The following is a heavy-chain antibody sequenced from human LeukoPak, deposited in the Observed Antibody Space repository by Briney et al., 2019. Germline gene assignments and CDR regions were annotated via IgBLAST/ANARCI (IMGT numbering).Heavy chain of an antibody. Sequence: GGFLRLSCAASGFTFNSYAMSWVRQAPGKGLEWVSSISNTGGSTYDADSVKGRFTISRDNSKNTLYLQMNSLRAEDTAVYYCAKAPGYYYYYGMDVWGHGTTVTVSS. CDR2: ISNTGGST. CDR3: AKAPGYYYYYGMDV. V-gene: IGHV3-23*01. CDR1: GFTFNSYA. J-gene: IGHJ6*02.